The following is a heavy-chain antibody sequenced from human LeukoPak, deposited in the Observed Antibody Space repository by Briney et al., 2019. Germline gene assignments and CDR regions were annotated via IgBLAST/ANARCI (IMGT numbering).Heavy chain of an antibody. CDR1: GGSISRYY. D-gene: IGHD3-9*01. V-gene: IGHV4-59*01. CDR2: IYYSGST. Sequence: PSETLSLTCTVSGGSISRYYWRWLRQPPGKGLEWIGYIYYSGSTNFNPSLKSRVTISVDTSKYQVSLKLSSVTAADTAVYYCARAPYDILTGYYSFDYGGQGTLVTVS. J-gene: IGHJ4*02. CDR3: ARAPYDILTGYYSFDY.